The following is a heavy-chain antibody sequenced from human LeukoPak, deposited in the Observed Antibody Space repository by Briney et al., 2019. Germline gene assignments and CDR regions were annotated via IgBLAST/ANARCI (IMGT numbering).Heavy chain of an antibody. V-gene: IGHV4-59*01. CDR2: IYYSGST. CDR3: ARDGSGTENDY. CDR1: GGSISSYY. J-gene: IGHJ4*02. Sequence: SETLSLTCTVSGGSISSYYWSWIRQPPGKGLEWIGYIYYSGSTNYNPSLKSRVTMSVDTSKNQFSLKLSSVTAADTAVYYCARDGSGTENDYWGQGTLVTVSS. D-gene: IGHD3-10*01.